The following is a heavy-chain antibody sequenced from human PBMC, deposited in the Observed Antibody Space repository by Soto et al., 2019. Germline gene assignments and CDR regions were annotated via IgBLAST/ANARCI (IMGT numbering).Heavy chain of an antibody. CDR1: GGSISSGGYS. CDR2: IYHSGST. CDR3: ASLYYYDSSGYYWANWFDP. J-gene: IGHJ5*02. Sequence: SETLSLTCAVSGGSISSGGYSWSWIRQPPGKGLEWIGYIYHSGSTYYNPSLKSRVTISVDRSKNQFSLKLSSVTAADTAVYYCASLYYYDSSGYYWANWFDPWGQGTLVTVSS. D-gene: IGHD3-22*01. V-gene: IGHV4-30-2*01.